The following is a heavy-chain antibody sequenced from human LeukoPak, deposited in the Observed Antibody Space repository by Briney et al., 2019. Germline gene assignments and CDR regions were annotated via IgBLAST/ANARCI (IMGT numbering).Heavy chain of an antibody. CDR2: IYYSGST. V-gene: IGHV4-59*08. CDR1: GGSISSHY. Sequence: SETLSLTCTVSGGSISSHYWSWIRQPPGKGLEWIGYIYYSGSTNYNPSLKSRVTISVDTSKNQFSLKLTSVTAADTALYYCATGRPRQTIDYWGQGTLVTVSS. J-gene: IGHJ4*02. D-gene: IGHD4-11*01. CDR3: ATGRPRQTIDY.